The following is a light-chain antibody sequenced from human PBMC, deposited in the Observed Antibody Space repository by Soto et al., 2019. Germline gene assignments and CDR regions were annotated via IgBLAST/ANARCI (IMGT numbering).Light chain of an antibody. V-gene: IGLV2-14*01. CDR1: SSEVGGYSY. J-gene: IGLJ1*01. Sequence: QSALTQPAAVSGSAEQSITISCTRTSSEVGGYSYVSWYQQHPGKAPKTMVNEVSNRPSGVSNRFSGSKSGNTASLTISGLQAEDEADYYCASYTSSTTLVFGTGTKVTVL. CDR3: ASYTSSTTLV. CDR2: EVS.